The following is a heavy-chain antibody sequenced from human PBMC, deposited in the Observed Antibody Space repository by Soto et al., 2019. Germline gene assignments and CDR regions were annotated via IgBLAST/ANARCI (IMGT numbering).Heavy chain of an antibody. V-gene: IGHV3-23*01. D-gene: IGHD6-19*01. CDR1: GSTFSRDD. CDR3: AKDGGWSLAVAGLFDY. Sequence: GGSVRLSCVVSGSTFSRDDMSWVRQAPGRGLEWVSGISDSGGSTYYADSVKGRFTISRDNAKNTLYLQMKSLRVEDTALYYCAKDGGWSLAVAGLFDYWGPGTQVTVSS. CDR2: ISDSGGST. J-gene: IGHJ4*02.